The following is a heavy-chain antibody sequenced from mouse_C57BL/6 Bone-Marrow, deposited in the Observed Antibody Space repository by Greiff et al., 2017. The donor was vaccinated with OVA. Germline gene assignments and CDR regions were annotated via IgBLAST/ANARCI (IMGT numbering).Heavy chain of an antibody. CDR3: TRAPYDYDTAWFAY. D-gene: IGHD2-4*01. V-gene: IGHV5-9-1*02. J-gene: IGHJ3*01. CDR1: GFTFSSYA. CDR2: ISSGGDYI. Sequence: EVNVVESGEGLVKPGGSLKLSCAASGFTFSSYAMSWVRQTPEKRLEWVAYISSGGDYIYYADTVKGRFTISRDNARNTLYLQMSSLKSEDTAMYYCTRAPYDYDTAWFAYWGQGTLVTVSA.